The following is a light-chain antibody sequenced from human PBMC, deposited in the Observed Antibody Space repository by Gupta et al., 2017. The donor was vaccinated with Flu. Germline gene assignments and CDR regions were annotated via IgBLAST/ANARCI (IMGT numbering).Light chain of an antibody. Sequence: QSALTQPASAAGSPGQPITIASTGTSSDVGGYNYVSWYQQHPGKAPKLMIYEVSNRPSGVSNRFSGSKSGNTASLTISGLQAEDEADYYCSSYTSSSTVVFGGGTKLTVL. CDR2: EVS. J-gene: IGLJ2*01. CDR1: SSDVGGYNY. V-gene: IGLV2-14*01. CDR3: SSYTSSSTVV.